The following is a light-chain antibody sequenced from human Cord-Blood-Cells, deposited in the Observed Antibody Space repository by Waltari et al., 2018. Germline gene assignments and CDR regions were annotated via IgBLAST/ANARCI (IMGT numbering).Light chain of an antibody. Sequence: DIQMTQSPSTLSASVGDRVTITCRASQSISSWLAWYQQKPGKAPKLLIYDASSLESGVPSRFSGSGSGTEFTLTISSLQPDDFAIYYCQQYNSLLTFGGGTKVEIK. CDR1: QSISSW. CDR3: QQYNSLLT. J-gene: IGKJ4*01. CDR2: DAS. V-gene: IGKV1-5*01.